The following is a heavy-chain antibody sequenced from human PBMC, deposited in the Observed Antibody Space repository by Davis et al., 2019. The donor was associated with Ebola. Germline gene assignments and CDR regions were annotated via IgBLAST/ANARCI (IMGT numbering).Heavy chain of an antibody. CDR3: VRDNGYSSG. J-gene: IGHJ4*02. Sequence: PGGSLRLSCAAPGFTFSDYYMSWIRQAPGKGLEWVSDISSSSTYTNYADSVKGRFTISRDNAKNSLYLQMNSLRVEDTAVYYCVRDNGYSSGWGQGTLVTVSS. D-gene: IGHD6-19*01. CDR2: ISSSSTYT. V-gene: IGHV3-11*06. CDR1: GFTFSDYY.